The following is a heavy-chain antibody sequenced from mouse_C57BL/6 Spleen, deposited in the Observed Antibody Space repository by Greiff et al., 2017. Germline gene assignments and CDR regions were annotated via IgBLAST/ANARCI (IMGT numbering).Heavy chain of an antibody. V-gene: IGHV1-15*01. CDR1: GYTFTDYE. CDR3: TRKGYYGSSYFDY. D-gene: IGHD1-1*01. J-gene: IGHJ2*01. CDR2: IDPETGGT. Sequence: VQLQQSGAELVRPGASVTLSCKASGYTFTDYEMHWVKQTPVHGLEWIGAIDPETGGTAYNQKFKGKAILTADESSSTAYMELRSLTSEDSAVYYCTRKGYYGSSYFDYWGQGTTLTVSS.